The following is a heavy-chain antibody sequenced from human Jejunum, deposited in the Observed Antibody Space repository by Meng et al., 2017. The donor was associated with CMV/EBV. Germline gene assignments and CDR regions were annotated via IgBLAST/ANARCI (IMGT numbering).Heavy chain of an antibody. D-gene: IGHD6-13*01. Sequence: FSLTTSGMSVGWIRQPPGKALKWLALVYWDDDKRYNPSLRSRLSITRDTSKNQVVLTMTNMDPVDTATYYCARSGGSTWYQENNWFDPWGQGTLVTVSS. CDR3: ARSGGSTWYQENNWFDP. V-gene: IGHV2-5*02. CDR1: FSLTTSGMS. J-gene: IGHJ5*02. CDR2: VYWDDDK.